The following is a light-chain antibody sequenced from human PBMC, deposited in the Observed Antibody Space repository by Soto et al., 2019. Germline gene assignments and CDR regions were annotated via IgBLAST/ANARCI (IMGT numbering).Light chain of an antibody. J-gene: IGLJ1*01. CDR3: SSYSSSNTYV. Sequence: QSVLTQPASVSASPGQSIIISCTGTSSDVGGYNYVSWYQQHPGKAPKLMIYDVSNRPSGVSNRFSGSKSGNTASLTISGLQAEDEADYYCSSYSSSNTYVFGTGTKVTV. CDR1: SSDVGGYNY. CDR2: DVS. V-gene: IGLV2-14*01.